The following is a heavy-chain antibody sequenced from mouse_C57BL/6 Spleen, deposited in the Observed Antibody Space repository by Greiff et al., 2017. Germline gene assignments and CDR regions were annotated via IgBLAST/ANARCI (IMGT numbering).Heavy chain of an antibody. Sequence: EVQLVESGGGLVKPGGSLKLSCAASGFTFSSYAMSWVRQTPEKRLEWVATISDGGSYTYYPDNVKGRFTISRDNAKNNLYLQMSHLKSEDTAMYYCARGNDGSEYWGQGTTLTVAS. D-gene: IGHD2-3*01. CDR1: GFTFSSYA. CDR3: ARGNDGSEY. J-gene: IGHJ2*01. CDR2: ISDGGSYT. V-gene: IGHV5-4*01.